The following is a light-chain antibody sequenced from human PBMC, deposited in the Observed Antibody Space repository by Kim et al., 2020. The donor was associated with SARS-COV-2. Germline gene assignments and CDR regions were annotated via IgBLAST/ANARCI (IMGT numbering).Light chain of an antibody. CDR1: QSLVHSDGDTY. Sequence: DVVMTQSPLSLPVTLGQPASISCRSSQSLVHSDGDTYLIWFHQRPGQSPRRLIYKVSNRDSGAPDRFSGSGSGTDFTLKISRVEAEDVGVYYCMQGRHWRLEFGQGTKVDIK. V-gene: IGKV2-30*02. J-gene: IGKJ1*01. CDR2: KVS. CDR3: MQGRHWRLE.